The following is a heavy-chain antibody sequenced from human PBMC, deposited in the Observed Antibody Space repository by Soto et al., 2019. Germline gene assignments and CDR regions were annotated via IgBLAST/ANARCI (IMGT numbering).Heavy chain of an antibody. J-gene: IGHJ6*02. Sequence: ASVKVSCTASGYTFTSYYMHWVRQAPGQGLEWMGIINPSGGSTSYAQKFQGRVTMTRDTSTSTVYMELSSLRSEDTAVYYCARDSDTGTTLYYYYYGMDVWGQGTTVTVSS. CDR3: ARDSDTGTTLYYYYYGMDV. D-gene: IGHD1-7*01. CDR1: GYTFTSYY. CDR2: INPSGGST. V-gene: IGHV1-46*01.